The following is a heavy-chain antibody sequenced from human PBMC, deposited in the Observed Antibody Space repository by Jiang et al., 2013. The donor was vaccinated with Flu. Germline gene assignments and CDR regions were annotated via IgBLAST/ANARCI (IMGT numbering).Heavy chain of an antibody. Sequence: VQLVESGGGVVQPGRSLRLSCAASGFTFSSYGMHWVRQAPGKGLEWVAYISDDGSEKSHAAAVKGPIHRLQRQIQDILYLQMNSLQREDTAVYYCARVWLSYFFDHWGQGVLV. CDR2: ISDDGSEK. J-gene: IGHJ4*02. V-gene: IGHV3-30-3*01. D-gene: IGHD6-19*01. CDR3: ARVWLSYFFDH. CDR1: GFTFSSYG.